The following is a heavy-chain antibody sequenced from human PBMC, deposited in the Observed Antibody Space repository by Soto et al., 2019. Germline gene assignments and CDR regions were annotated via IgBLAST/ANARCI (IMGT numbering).Heavy chain of an antibody. V-gene: IGHV3-30-3*01. CDR3: ARDMAVAGSAPLGY. J-gene: IGHJ4*02. CDR2: ISYDGSNK. CDR1: GFTFSSYA. Sequence: QVQLVESGGGVGQRGRSLRLSCAASGFTFSSYAMHWVRQAPGKGLEWVAVISYDGSNKYYADSVKGRFTISRDNSKNTLYLQMNSLRAEDTAVYYCARDMAVAGSAPLGYWGQGTLVTVSS. D-gene: IGHD6-19*01.